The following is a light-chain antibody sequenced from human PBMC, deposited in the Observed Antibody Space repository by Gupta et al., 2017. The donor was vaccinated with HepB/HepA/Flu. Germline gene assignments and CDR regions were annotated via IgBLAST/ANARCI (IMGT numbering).Light chain of an antibody. CDR2: DAY. Sequence: VMTPSPATLSVSPGEGATLSCRASHDIHSNLAWYQQRPGQAPRLLIYDAYFRATGIPARVSGGGSGTECTLTISSLQSEDFAVYYCQQYEKGPPWTFGQGTKVEV. J-gene: IGKJ1*01. CDR3: QQYEKGPPWT. CDR1: HDIHSN. V-gene: IGKV3-15*01.